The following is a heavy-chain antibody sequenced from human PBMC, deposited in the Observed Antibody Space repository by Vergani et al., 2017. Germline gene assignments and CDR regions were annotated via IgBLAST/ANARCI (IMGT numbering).Heavy chain of an antibody. CDR3: ARRPYYYDSSGYSKNYYYGMDV. CDR1: GGSFSGYY. V-gene: IGHV4-34*01. CDR2: INHSGST. D-gene: IGHD3-22*01. Sequence: QVQLQQWGAGLLKPSETLSLTCAVYGGSFSGYYWSWIRQPPGKGLGWIGEINHSGSTNYNPSLKSRVTISVDTSKNQFSLKLSSVTAADTAVYYCARRPYYYDSSGYSKNYYYGMDVWGQGTTVTVSS. J-gene: IGHJ6*02.